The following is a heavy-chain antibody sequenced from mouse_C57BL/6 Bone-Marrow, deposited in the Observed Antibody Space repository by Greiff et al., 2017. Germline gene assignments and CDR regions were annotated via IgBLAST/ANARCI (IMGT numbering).Heavy chain of an antibody. V-gene: IGHV5-4*01. D-gene: IGHD1-1*01. CDR1: GFTFSSYA. J-gene: IGHJ1*03. Sequence: EVQRVESGGGLVKPGGSLKLSCAASGFTFSSYAMSWVRQTPEKRLEWVATISDGGSYTYYPDNVKGRFTISRDNAKNNLYLQMSHLKSEDTAMYYGARVITTEVATSHWYFDVWGTGTTVTVSS. CDR2: ISDGGSYT. CDR3: ARVITTEVATSHWYFDV.